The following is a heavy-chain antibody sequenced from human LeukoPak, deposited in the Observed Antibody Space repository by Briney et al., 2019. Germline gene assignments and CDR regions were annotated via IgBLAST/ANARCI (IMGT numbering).Heavy chain of an antibody. CDR2: ISGSGGST. V-gene: IGHV3-23*01. Sequence: PGGSLRLSCAASGFTFSSYSMNWVRQAPGKGLEWVSAISGSGGSTYYADSVKGRFTISRDNSKNTLYLQMNSLRAEDTAVYYCAKGSRFWSGYYSPNWGQGTLVTVSS. CDR1: GFTFSSYS. J-gene: IGHJ4*02. D-gene: IGHD3-3*01. CDR3: AKGSRFWSGYYSPN.